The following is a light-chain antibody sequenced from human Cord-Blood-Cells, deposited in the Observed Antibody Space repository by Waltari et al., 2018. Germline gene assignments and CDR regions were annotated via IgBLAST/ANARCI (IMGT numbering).Light chain of an antibody. V-gene: IGKV3-20*01. Sequence: EIVLTQSPGTLSLSPGERATLSCRASQSVSSSYLAWYQQKPGQAPRLLIYCESSRATGIPDRFSGIESETDFTLTISRLGPEDFAVYYCQQYGSSPWTFGQGTKVEIK. CDR3: QQYGSSPWT. J-gene: IGKJ1*01. CDR2: CES. CDR1: QSVSSSY.